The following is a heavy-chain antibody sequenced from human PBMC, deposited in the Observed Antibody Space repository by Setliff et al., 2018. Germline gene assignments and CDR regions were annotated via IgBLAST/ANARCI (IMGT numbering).Heavy chain of an antibody. J-gene: IGHJ5*02. CDR1: GFSFTSYG. V-gene: IGHV3-30*02. Sequence: GGSLRLSCAASGFSFTSYGMHWVRQAPGKGLEWVAFIRYDGSSEYYADSVKGRFTISRDNSKDTLYLQMNSLRPEDTAVYYCAKDGRIVEAGPGWFGPWGQGTLVTVSS. D-gene: IGHD6-13*01. CDR2: IRYDGSSE. CDR3: AKDGRIVEAGPGWFGP.